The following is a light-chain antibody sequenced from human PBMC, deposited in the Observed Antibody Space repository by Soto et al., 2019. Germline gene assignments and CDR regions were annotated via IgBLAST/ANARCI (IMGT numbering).Light chain of an antibody. CDR2: EVS. J-gene: IGLJ1*01. CDR3: LSYADTAYV. V-gene: IGLV2-8*01. CDR1: SSDVGGYNY. Sequence: QYVLTQPPSASGSPGQSVTISCAGTSSDVGGYNYVSWYQQYPGKVPKLMIYEVSERPSGVPDRFSGSKSGNTAFLTVSGLQAEDEADYYCLSYADTAYVFGTGTKLTVL.